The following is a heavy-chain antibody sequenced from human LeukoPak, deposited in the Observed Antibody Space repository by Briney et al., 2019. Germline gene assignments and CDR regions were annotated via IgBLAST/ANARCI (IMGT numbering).Heavy chain of an antibody. D-gene: IGHD6-19*01. Sequence: PGGSLRLSCAASGLSFRNYEMNWVRQAPGRGLDWVSYISSSGTTIYYADSVKGRFTISRDNAKNSVYLQMNSLRAEDTAVYYCASGEQWLVHAFDIWGQGTMVTVSS. CDR1: GLSFRNYE. J-gene: IGHJ3*02. V-gene: IGHV3-48*03. CDR2: ISSSGTTI. CDR3: ASGEQWLVHAFDI.